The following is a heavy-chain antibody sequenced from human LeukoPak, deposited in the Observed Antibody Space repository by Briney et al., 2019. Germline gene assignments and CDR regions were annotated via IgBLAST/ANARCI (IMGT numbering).Heavy chain of an antibody. V-gene: IGHV1-69*02. CDR2: IIPILGIA. CDR1: GGTFSSYT. CDR3: AIGGLMDCSSTSCDRNWFDP. J-gene: IGHJ5*02. D-gene: IGHD2-2*01. Sequence: ASVKVSSKASGGTFSSYTISWVRQAPGQGLEWMGRIIPILGIANYAQKFQGRVTITADKSTNTAYMELSSLRSEDTAVYYCAIGGLMDCSSTSCDRNWFDPWGQVTLVTVSS.